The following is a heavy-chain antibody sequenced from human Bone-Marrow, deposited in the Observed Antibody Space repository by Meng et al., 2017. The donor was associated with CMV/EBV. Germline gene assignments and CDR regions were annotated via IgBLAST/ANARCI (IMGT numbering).Heavy chain of an antibody. Sequence: SETLSLTCTVSGGSISSYYWSWIRQPPGKGLEWIGYIYYSGSTNYNPSLKSRVTISVDMSKNQFSLKLSSVTAADTAVYYCARVGGYCSSTSWGKLCMDVWGQGTTVTVSS. J-gene: IGHJ6*02. V-gene: IGHV4-59*01. D-gene: IGHD2-2*03. CDR3: ARVGGYCSSTSWGKLCMDV. CDR1: GGSISSYY. CDR2: IYYSGST.